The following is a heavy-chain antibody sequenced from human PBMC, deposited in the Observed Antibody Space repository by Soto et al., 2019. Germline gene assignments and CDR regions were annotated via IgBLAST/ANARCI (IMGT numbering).Heavy chain of an antibody. D-gene: IGHD1-26*01. J-gene: IGHJ3*02. CDR3: AKVGSHSGSHYDAFDI. CDR2: ISGTGDRT. Sequence: EVQLLESGGGLAQPGGSLRLSCAASGFTFISYAMNWVRRAPGKGLEWVSAISGTGDRTYYADSVKGRFTISRDNSKNTLYLQMNSLRAEVTAVFFCAKVGSHSGSHYDAFDIWGQGTTVTVSS. CDR1: GFTFISYA. V-gene: IGHV3-23*01.